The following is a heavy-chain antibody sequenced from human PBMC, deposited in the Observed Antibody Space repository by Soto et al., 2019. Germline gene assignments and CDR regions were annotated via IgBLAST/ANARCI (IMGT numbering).Heavy chain of an antibody. D-gene: IGHD1-26*01. CDR3: ATDSGSYYHYYYGMDV. V-gene: IGHV1-24*01. CDR2: FDPEDGET. J-gene: IGHJ6*02. CDR1: GYTLTELS. Sequence: ASVKVSCKVSGYTLTELSMHWVRQAPGKGLEWMGGFDPEDGETIYAQKFQGRVTMTEDTSTDTAYMELSSLRSEDTAVYYCATDSGSYYHYYYGMDVWGQGTTVTVSS.